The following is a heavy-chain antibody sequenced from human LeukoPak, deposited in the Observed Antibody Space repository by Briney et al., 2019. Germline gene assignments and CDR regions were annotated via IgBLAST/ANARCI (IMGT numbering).Heavy chain of an antibody. Sequence: SQTLSLTCTVSGGSISSGGCYWSWIRQHPGKGLEWIGYIYYSGSTYYNPSLKSRVTISVDTSKNQFSLKLSSVTAADTAVYYCARDRPYYYDSSGYHDAFDIWGQGTMVTVSS. CDR2: IYYSGST. D-gene: IGHD3-22*01. V-gene: IGHV4-31*03. CDR3: ARDRPYYYDSSGYHDAFDI. J-gene: IGHJ3*02. CDR1: GGSISSGGCY.